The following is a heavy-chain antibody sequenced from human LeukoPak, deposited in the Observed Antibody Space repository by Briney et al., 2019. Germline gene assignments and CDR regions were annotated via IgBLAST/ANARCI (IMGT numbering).Heavy chain of an antibody. Sequence: GEPLKISCQGSGYSFTSYWIGWVRRLPGKGLKWMGIIYTVDSDTRYSPSFQGQVTISADKSISTAYLQWSSLKASDTAMYYCARTYYYYSSGLKFDHWGQGTLVTVSS. CDR3: ARTYYYYSSGLKFDH. CDR1: GYSFTSYW. J-gene: IGHJ4*02. D-gene: IGHD3-22*01. CDR2: IYTVDSDT. V-gene: IGHV5-51*01.